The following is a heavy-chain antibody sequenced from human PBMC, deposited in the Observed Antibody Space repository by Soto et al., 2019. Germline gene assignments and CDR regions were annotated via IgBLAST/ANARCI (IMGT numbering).Heavy chain of an antibody. CDR1: GYTFSSYG. D-gene: IGHD3-16*02. CDR2: ISAYNGNT. CDR3: ARDSIFIPPDH. V-gene: IGHV1-18*01. J-gene: IGHJ4*02. Sequence: QVQLVQSGAEVKKPGASVKVSCKSSGYTFSSYGINWVRQAPGQGLEWMGWISAYNGNTDYTQKFQGRVTMTTDTSTNTAYMELRSLRSDDTAVYYCARDSIFIPPDHWGQGTLVTVSS.